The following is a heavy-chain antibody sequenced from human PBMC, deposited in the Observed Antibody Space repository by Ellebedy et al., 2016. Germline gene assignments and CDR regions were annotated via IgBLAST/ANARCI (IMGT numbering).Heavy chain of an antibody. Sequence: GESLKISCAASGFTFSNYAMHWVRQAPGKRLEWVAVISSDGGIQDFVHSVRGRFAISRDNSKSTLYLQMNNLRPEDTGVYFCAREPAITYWYFDPWGRGTRVTVSP. CDR3: AREPAITYWYFDP. V-gene: IGHV3-30*09. CDR2: ISSDGGIQ. D-gene: IGHD2-2*01. J-gene: IGHJ2*01. CDR1: GFTFSNYA.